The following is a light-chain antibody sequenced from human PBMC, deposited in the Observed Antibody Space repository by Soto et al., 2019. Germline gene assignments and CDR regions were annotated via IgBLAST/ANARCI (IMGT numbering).Light chain of an antibody. CDR3: QDFAYPEWT. V-gene: IGKV3-20*01. J-gene: IGKJ1*01. CDR1: QSVGSDF. Sequence: EIVLTQSPGTLSLSPGERATLSCRASQSVGSDFLAWYQQRPGQPPRILIFGASGRATGIPDRFSGSGSGTDFTLTISRLEPEDFAVYYCQDFAYPEWTFGQGTKV. CDR2: GAS.